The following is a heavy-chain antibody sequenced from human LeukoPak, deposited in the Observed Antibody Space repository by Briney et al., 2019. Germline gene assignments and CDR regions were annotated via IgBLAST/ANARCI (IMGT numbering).Heavy chain of an antibody. D-gene: IGHD3-10*01. Sequence: GGSLRLSCAASGFTVGTKYMNWVRQAPGKGLEWVSILYSGGDTYYADSVKGRFTISRDNSRNTLSLQMNSLRVEDTAVYYCARVGDHYHWYFDLWGRGTVVTVSS. CDR1: GFTVGTKY. CDR3: ARVGDHYHWYFDL. CDR2: LYSGGDT. J-gene: IGHJ2*01. V-gene: IGHV3-53*01.